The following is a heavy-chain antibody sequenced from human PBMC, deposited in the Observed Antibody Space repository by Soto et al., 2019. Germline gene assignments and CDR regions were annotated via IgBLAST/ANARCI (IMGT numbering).Heavy chain of an antibody. D-gene: IGHD3-3*01. Sequence: ASVKVSCKASGYTFTSYYMHWVRQAPGQGLEWMGIINPSGGSTSYAQKFQGRVTMTRDTSTSTFYMELSSLRSEDTAVYYCARDGPGLTLPFTIFWVPNFEYWGQGTLVTVSS. V-gene: IGHV1-46*03. CDR1: GYTFTSYY. CDR3: ARDGPGLTLPFTIFWVPNFEY. CDR2: INPSGGST. J-gene: IGHJ4*02.